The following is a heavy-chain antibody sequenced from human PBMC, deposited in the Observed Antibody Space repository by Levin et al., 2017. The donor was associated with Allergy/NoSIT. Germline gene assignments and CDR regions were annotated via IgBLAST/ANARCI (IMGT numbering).Heavy chain of an antibody. CDR2: IYPGDSDT. Sequence: VASVKVSCKGSGYSFTSYWIGWVRQMPGKGLEWMGIIYPGDSDTRYSPSFQGQVTISADKSISTAYLQWSSLKASDTAMYYCARAIAAADSYGFDIWGQGTMVTVSS. CDR3: ARAIAAADSYGFDI. CDR1: GYSFTSYW. V-gene: IGHV5-51*01. J-gene: IGHJ3*02. D-gene: IGHD6-13*01.